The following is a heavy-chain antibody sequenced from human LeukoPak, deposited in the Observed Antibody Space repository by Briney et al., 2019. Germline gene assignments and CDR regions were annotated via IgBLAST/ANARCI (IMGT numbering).Heavy chain of an antibody. CDR3: ARAKSGSDDAFDI. Sequence: PGGSLRLSCAASGFTFSSYGMHWVRQAPGKGLEWVAFIRYDGSNKYYADSVKGRFTISRDNAKNSLYLQMNSLRAEDTAVYYCARAKSGSDDAFDIWGQGTMVTVSS. D-gene: IGHD5-12*01. J-gene: IGHJ3*02. CDR1: GFTFSSYG. CDR2: IRYDGSNK. V-gene: IGHV3-30*02.